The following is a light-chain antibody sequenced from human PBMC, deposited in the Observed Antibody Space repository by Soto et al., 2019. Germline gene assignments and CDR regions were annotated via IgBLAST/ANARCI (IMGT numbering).Light chain of an antibody. J-gene: IGKJ4*01. Sequence: DIQMTQSPSSLSASVGDRVTITCRASQSISSYLNWCQQKPGKAPKLLIYAASSLQSGVPSRCSGSGSWTDFTLTISSLQPEDFATYYCQQSYSTPLLTFGGGTKVDIK. CDR2: AAS. CDR1: QSISSY. CDR3: QQSYSTPLLT. V-gene: IGKV1-39*01.